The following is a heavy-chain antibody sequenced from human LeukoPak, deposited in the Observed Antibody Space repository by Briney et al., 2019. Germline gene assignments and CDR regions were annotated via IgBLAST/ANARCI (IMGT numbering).Heavy chain of an antibody. CDR2: GYYSGSS. Sequence: PSETLSLTCTVSGASTNTDSYFWGWIRQPPGKGLEWIGSGYYSGSSHYNPSLKSRVTISVDTSKNQFSLRVSSVTAADTAVYYCVRLWLRWGIDYRGQGSLVSVSS. D-gene: IGHD5-12*01. V-gene: IGHV4-39*01. J-gene: IGHJ4*02. CDR1: GASTNTDSYF. CDR3: VRLWLRWGIDY.